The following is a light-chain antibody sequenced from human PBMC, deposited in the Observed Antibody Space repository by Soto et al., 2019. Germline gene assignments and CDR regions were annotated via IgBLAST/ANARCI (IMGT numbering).Light chain of an antibody. CDR2: GAS. V-gene: IGKV3-20*01. J-gene: IGKJ2*01. Sequence: EIVLTQSPGALSLSPGERATLSCRASQRITNNFLAWFQQMPGLAPRLLIHGASTRASGVPGRFSGGGSGTDFVLTISRLEPEDFAVYYCQQYGRSPFTFGQGTKLQIK. CDR3: QQYGRSPFT. CDR1: QRITNNF.